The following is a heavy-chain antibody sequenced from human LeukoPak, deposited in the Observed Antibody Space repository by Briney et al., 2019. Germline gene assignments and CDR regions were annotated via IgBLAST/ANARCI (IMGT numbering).Heavy chain of an antibody. CDR2: ISYDGSNK. CDR1: GFTFSSYD. CDR3: ARDDESDY. V-gene: IGHV3-30-3*01. J-gene: IGHJ4*02. Sequence: GGSLRLSCAASGFTFSSYDMHWVRQAPGKGLEWVAVISYDGSNKCYPDSVKGRFTISRDNSKNTLYLQMNSLRAEDTAVYYCARDDESDYWGQGTLVTVPS.